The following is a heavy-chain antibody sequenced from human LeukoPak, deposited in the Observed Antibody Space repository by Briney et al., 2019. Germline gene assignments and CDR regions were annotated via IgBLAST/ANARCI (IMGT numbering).Heavy chain of an antibody. CDR3: AKTHLGYCGGGSCQVDY. V-gene: IGHV3-53*01. CDR2: IYSGGST. CDR1: GFTVSGNY. J-gene: IGHJ4*02. D-gene: IGHD2-15*01. Sequence: GGSLRLSCAASGFTVSGNYMSWVRQAPGKGLEWVSVIYSGGSTCYADSVKGRSIISRDNSKNTLYLQMNGLRAEDTAVYYCAKTHLGYCGGGSCQVDYWGQGILVTVSS.